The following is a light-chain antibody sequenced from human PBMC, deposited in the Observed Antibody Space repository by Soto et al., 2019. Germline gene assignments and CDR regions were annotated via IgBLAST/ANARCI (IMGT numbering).Light chain of an antibody. CDR2: AAS. Sequence: IQLTQSPSXLXASVXXXXXXXXRTSXXXXXYLAWYQQKPGKAPKLLIYAASTLQSGVPSRFSGSGSGTDFTLTISSLQPEDFATYYCQQLNSHPLTFGPGTKVEIK. V-gene: IGKV1-9*01. J-gene: IGKJ3*01. CDR3: QQLNSHPLT. CDR1: XXXXXY.